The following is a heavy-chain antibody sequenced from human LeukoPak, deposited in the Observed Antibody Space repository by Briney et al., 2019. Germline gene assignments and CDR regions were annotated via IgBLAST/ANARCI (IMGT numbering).Heavy chain of an antibody. CDR1: GFTFTSYG. Sequence: ASVKVSCKASGFTFTSYGIIWVRQAPGQGLEWMGWISVYNNNTHYAQKLQGRVTMTTDTSTSTAYMELRSLRSDDTAVYYCADGSYYDYWGQGTLVTVSS. V-gene: IGHV1-18*01. CDR3: ADGSYYDY. D-gene: IGHD3-10*01. CDR2: ISVYNNNT. J-gene: IGHJ4*02.